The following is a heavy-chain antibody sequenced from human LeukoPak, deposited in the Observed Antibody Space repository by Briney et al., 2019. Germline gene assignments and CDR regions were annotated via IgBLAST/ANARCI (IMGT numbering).Heavy chain of an antibody. D-gene: IGHD6-13*01. CDR2: INSDGSST. CDR3: ARGWVRATGTIY. Sequence: PGGSLRLSCAASGFSFSTYWMHWVRQAPGKGLVWVSRINSDGSSTNYADSVKGRFTISRDNAKNTLYPQMNSLRAEDTAVYYCARGWVRATGTIYWGQGTLVTVSS. V-gene: IGHV3-74*01. J-gene: IGHJ4*02. CDR1: GFSFSTYW.